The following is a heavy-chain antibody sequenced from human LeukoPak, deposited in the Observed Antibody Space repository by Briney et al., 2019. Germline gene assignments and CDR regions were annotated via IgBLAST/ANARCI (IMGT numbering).Heavy chain of an antibody. CDR1: GGSTSSYY. V-gene: IGHV4-59*01. Sequence: SETLSLTCTVSGGSTSSYYWSWIRQPPGKGLEWIGYIYYSGSTNYNPSLKCRVTISVDTSKNQFSLKLSSVTAADTAVYYCARVERSGGWYDGWDWRYFDLWGRGTLVTVSS. J-gene: IGHJ2*01. D-gene: IGHD6-19*01. CDR3: ARVERSGGWYDGWDWRYFDL. CDR2: IYYSGST.